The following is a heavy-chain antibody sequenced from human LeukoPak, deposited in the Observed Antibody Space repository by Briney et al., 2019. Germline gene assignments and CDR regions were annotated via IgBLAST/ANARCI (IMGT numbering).Heavy chain of an antibody. V-gene: IGHV1-2*02. CDR1: GYTFTDYY. CDR3: ARKGSSEWFDP. Sequence: ASVKVSCKASGYTFTDYYMHWVRQAPGQGLEWMGWINPNSGGTNYAQNFQGRVTMTRDTSISTAYMELSSLRSDDTAVYYCARKGSSEWFDPWGQGTLVTVSS. CDR2: INPNSGGT. D-gene: IGHD6-6*01. J-gene: IGHJ5*02.